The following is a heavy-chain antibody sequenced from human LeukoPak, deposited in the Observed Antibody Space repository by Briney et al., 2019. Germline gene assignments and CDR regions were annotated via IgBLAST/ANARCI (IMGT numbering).Heavy chain of an antibody. CDR3: AKRRDSSSAYFSDFDS. V-gene: IGHV3-23*01. J-gene: IGHJ4*02. Sequence: PGGSLRLSCAASGFTFSKYAMTWVRQAPGKGLEWVSGITNSGDNTYYADFVKGRFTFSSYNSKTPLYLQIHSLIADDTATYYCAKRRDSSSAYFSDFDSWGQGSLVAVSS. CDR2: ITNSGDNT. D-gene: IGHD3-22*01. CDR1: GFTFSKYA.